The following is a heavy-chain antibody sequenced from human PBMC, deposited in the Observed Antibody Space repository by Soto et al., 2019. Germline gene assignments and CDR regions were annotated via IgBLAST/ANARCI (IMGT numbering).Heavy chain of an antibody. CDR3: ARDSFDL. J-gene: IGHJ4*02. CDR1: DYTFTSYA. CDR2: ISTYNGNT. V-gene: IGHV1-18*04. Sequence: AAVKASCKASDYTFTSYAINWVRQAPGQGLEWMGWISTYNGNTNYVQKFQGRVTMTTDTSTSTAYMELRSLRSDDTAVYYCARDSFDLWGQGTLVTVSS.